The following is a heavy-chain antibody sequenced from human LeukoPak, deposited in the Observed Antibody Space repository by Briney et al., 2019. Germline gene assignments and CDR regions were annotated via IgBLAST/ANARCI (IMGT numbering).Heavy chain of an antibody. V-gene: IGHV1-2*02. CDR2: INPNSGDT. CDR1: GYTLTRYS. J-gene: IGHJ5*01. Sequence: ASVRASCKASGYTLTRYSIHGVRQAPGQGLEWMGWINPNSGDTDYAKILQGMVTMTRDTSISTANMELSRLTSVDTAVYYGARGRRGEPMTSCWFDSWGQGTLVTVSS. D-gene: IGHD3-10*01. CDR3: ARGRRGEPMTSCWFDS.